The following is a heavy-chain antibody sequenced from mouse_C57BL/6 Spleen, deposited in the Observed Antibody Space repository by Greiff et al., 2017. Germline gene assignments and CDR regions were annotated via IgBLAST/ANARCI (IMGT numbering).Heavy chain of an antibody. V-gene: IGHV1-69*01. J-gene: IGHJ3*01. CDR1: GYTFTSYW. D-gene: IGHD4-1*01. CDR3: ATNWDEGFAY. Sequence: QVQLQQPGAELVMPGASVKLSCKASGYTFTSYWMHWVKQRPGQGLEWIGEIDPSDSYTNYNQKFKGKSTLTVDKSTSTPYMQLSSLTSEDSAVYYCATNWDEGFAYWGQGTLVTVAA. CDR2: IDPSDSYT.